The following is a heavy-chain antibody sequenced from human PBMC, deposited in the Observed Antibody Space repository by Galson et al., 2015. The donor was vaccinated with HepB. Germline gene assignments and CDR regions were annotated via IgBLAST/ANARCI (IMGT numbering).Heavy chain of an antibody. CDR2: ISYDGSNK. J-gene: IGHJ4*02. CDR3: AGDFPYFDY. CDR1: GLTFNTYA. V-gene: IGHV3-30-3*01. Sequence: SLRLSCAASGLTFNTYAMHWVRQAPGKGLEWVAVISYDGSNKYCADSVKGRFTISRDNSKNTLFLQMNSLRAEDTAVYYCAGDFPYFDYWGQGTLVTVSS.